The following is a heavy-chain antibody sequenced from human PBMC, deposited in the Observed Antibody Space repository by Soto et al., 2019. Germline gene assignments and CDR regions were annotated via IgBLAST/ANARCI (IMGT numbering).Heavy chain of an antibody. CDR1: GFTFDDYA. V-gene: IGHV3-9*01. CDR3: ARDRYTIFYYTDV. J-gene: IGHJ6*03. CDR2: ISFNSGSI. D-gene: IGHD3-16*02. Sequence: EVQLVESGGGLVQPGRSLRLSCAASGFTFDDYAMHWVRQAPGKGLEWVSGISFNSGSIVYADSVKGRFTISRDNAKNSLYLQMNSLQAEDTAMYYSARDRYTIFYYTDVWGKGTTVTVSS.